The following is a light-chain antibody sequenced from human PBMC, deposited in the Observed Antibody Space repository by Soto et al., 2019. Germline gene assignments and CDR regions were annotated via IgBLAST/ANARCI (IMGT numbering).Light chain of an antibody. Sequence: QSVLTQPPSVSGAPGQRVTISCTGSSSNIGAGYDVHWYQQLPGTAPKLLIYGNSNRPSGVPDRFSGSKSGTSASLGITGLQAEDEADYYCQSYDSSLSAVVFGGGTKLTVL. V-gene: IGLV1-40*01. CDR2: GNS. J-gene: IGLJ2*01. CDR3: QSYDSSLSAVV. CDR1: SSNIGAGYD.